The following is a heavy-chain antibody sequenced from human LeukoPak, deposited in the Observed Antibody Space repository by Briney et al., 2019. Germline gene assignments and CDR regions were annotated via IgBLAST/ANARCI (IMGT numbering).Heavy chain of an antibody. J-gene: IGHJ4*02. CDR3: ARDGGLDH. V-gene: IGHV1-2*02. CDR2: INPNSGDT. D-gene: IGHD4-23*01. CDR1: GYTFTGYY. Sequence: ASVKVSFKASGYTFTGYYMHWVRQAPGPGLEWMGWINPNSGDTNYAQKFQGRVTLTRDTSISTAYMELSGLRSDDMAVYYCARDGGLDHWGQGTLVTVSS.